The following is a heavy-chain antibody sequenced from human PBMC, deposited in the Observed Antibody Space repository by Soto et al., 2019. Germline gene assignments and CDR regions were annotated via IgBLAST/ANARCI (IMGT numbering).Heavy chain of an antibody. Sequence: EVQLLESGGGLVQPGGSLRLSCAASGFTFSSYAMRWVRQAPGKGLEWVSAISGSGGSTYYADSVKGRFTISRDNSKNSLYLQMNSLRAEDTAVYYCARRGSGSYYDYWGQGTLVTVSS. V-gene: IGHV3-23*01. D-gene: IGHD1-26*01. J-gene: IGHJ4*02. CDR1: GFTFSSYA. CDR3: ARRGSGSYYDY. CDR2: ISGSGGST.